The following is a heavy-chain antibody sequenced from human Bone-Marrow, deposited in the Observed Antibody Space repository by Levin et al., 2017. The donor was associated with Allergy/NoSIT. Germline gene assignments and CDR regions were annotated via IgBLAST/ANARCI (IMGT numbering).Heavy chain of an antibody. D-gene: IGHD1-26*01. V-gene: IGHV3-30*18. Sequence: PGGSLRLSCAASGFTFNDYGMHGVRQAPGKGREGVAVFAYDGSNDHYAGSLKGRFTISRDNSKNTLYLQMNSLRAEDTAVYYCAKGKEWELLGPFTLAEEFWGQGTLVTVAS. CDR2: FAYDGSND. CDR3: AKGKEWELLGPFTLAEEF. CDR1: GFTFNDYG. J-gene: IGHJ4*02.